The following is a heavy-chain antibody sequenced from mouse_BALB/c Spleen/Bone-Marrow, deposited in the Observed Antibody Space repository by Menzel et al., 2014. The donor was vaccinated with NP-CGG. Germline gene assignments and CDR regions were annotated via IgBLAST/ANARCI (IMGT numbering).Heavy chain of an antibody. Sequence: VQRVESGAELMRPGASVRISCKASGYTFTNYWIEWVKRRPGHGLEWIGEILPGRGSPNYNEKFKGKATFALDTSSNTSYMQLSSLISEDSAVYYCARKGALRAMDYWGQGSSVTVSS. CDR2: ILPGRGSP. CDR1: GYTFTNYW. J-gene: IGHJ4*01. CDR3: ARKGALRAMDY. V-gene: IGHV1-9*01.